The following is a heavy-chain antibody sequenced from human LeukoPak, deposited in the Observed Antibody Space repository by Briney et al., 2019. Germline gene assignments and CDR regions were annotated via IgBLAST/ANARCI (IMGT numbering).Heavy chain of an antibody. V-gene: IGHV4-39*07. J-gene: IGHJ4*02. CDR2: IYYSGST. D-gene: IGHD6-13*01. CDR1: GGSISSSSYY. Sequence: SETLSLTCTVSGGSISSSSYYWGWIRQPPGKGLEWIGSIYYSGSTYYNPSLKSRVSISVDTSKNQFSLKLTSVTAADTAVYYCARDSAPGSPFGYFDYWGQGSLVTVSS. CDR3: ARDSAPGSPFGYFDY.